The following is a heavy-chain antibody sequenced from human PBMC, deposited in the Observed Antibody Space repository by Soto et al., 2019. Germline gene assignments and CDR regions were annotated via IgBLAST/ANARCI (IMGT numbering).Heavy chain of an antibody. CDR3: ARFPVVPAAPGWFDP. D-gene: IGHD2-2*01. V-gene: IGHV1-18*01. J-gene: IGHJ5*02. CDR2: ISAYNGNT. CDR1: GYTCTSYG. Sequence: QVQLVQSGAEVNKPWASVKVSCKASGYTCTSYGITWVRQAPGQGPEWMGWISAYNGNTNYAQKLQGRVTMTTDTSTSTAYMERRRLRSADTAVYYCARFPVVPAAPGWFDPWGQGTLVSVSS.